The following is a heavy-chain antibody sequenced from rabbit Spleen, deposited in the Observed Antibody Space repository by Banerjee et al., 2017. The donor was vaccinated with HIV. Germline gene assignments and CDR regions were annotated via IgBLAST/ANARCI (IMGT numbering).Heavy chain of an antibody. CDR3: ARGSAAMTMVITGFYFSL. V-gene: IGHV1S40*01. J-gene: IGHJ4*01. CDR1: GFSFSNSYY. D-gene: IGHD2-1*01. Sequence: QSLEESGGDLVKPGASLTLTCTPSGFSFSNSYYMCWVRQAPGKGLECIACIYADRGGSTYYASWAKGRFTISKTSSTTVTLQLTSLTAADTATYFCARGSAAMTMVITGFYFSLWGQGTLVTVS. CDR2: IYADRGGST.